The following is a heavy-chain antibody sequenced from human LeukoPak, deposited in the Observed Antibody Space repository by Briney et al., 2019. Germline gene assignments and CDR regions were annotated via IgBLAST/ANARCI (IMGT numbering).Heavy chain of an antibody. V-gene: IGHV3-30*07. CDR3: AKQQLTTREFDY. CDR1: GFTFSRFA. Sequence: GGSLRLSCAASGFTFSRFAMHWVRQAPGKGLEWVAVISIDGSREHYADSVKGRFTISRDNSKNTLYLQMNSLRAEDTAVYYCAKQQLTTREFDYWGQGTLVTVSS. CDR2: ISIDGSRE. D-gene: IGHD6-13*01. J-gene: IGHJ4*02.